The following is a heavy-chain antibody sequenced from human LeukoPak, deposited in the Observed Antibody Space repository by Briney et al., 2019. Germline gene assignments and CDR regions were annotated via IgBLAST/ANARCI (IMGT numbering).Heavy chain of an antibody. D-gene: IGHD5-12*01. J-gene: IGHJ6*02. Sequence: GGSLRLSCAASGFSFSTSPMSWVRQPPGEGLEWVSAMNNGPGATFYRDSVRGRFTISRDDSKSTLYLQMNSLRAEDTGTYYCAKTHYDLLDVWGQGTTVTVSS. V-gene: IGHV3-23*01. CDR2: MNNGPGAT. CDR1: GFSFSTSP. CDR3: AKTHYDLLDV.